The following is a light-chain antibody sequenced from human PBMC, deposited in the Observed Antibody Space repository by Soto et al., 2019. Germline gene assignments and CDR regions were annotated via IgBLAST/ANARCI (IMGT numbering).Light chain of an antibody. V-gene: IGLV2-14*01. Sequence: QSALTQPASVSGSPGQSITISWTGTSSDVGGYNYVSWYQQHPGKAPKLIIYEVSNRPSGVSNRFSGSKSDNTASLTISGLQAEDEADYYCSAYTSSNTYVFGTGTKLTVL. CDR3: SAYTSSNTYV. CDR1: SSDVGGYNY. J-gene: IGLJ1*01. CDR2: EVS.